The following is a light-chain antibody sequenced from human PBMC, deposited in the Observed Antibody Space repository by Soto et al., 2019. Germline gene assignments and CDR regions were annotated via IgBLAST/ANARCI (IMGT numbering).Light chain of an antibody. J-gene: IGKJ1*01. Sequence: GVTQSPATLSVFPGETATLSCRASQSVSSDLAWYQQRPGQAPMLLIYGASTRATGIPARFRGSGSGTEFRLTISRLQSEDFATYYCQQYNTWHPKMACGRGTKVEIK. CDR2: GAS. V-gene: IGKV3-15*01. CDR3: QQYNTWHPKMA. CDR1: QSVSSD.